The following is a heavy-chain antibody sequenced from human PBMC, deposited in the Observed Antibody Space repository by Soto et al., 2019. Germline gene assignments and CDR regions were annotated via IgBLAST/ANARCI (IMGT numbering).Heavy chain of an antibody. J-gene: IGHJ4*02. D-gene: IGHD2-15*01. CDR2: ISAYNGNT. CDR3: ARLYCSGGSCYFFYFDY. V-gene: IGHV1-18*01. CDR1: GYTFTSYG. Sequence: GASVKVSCKASGYTFTSYGISWVRQAPGQGLEWMGWISAYNGNTNYAQKLQGRVTMTTDTSTSTAYMELRSLRSDDTAVYYCARLYCSGGSCYFFYFDYWGQGTLVTVSS.